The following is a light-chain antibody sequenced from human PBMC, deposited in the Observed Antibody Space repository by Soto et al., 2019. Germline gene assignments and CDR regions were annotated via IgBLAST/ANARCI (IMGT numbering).Light chain of an antibody. J-gene: IGKJ3*01. CDR1: QIIGTW. V-gene: IGKV1-12*02. Sequence: DIQMTQSPSSVSASIGDRVTITCRASQIIGTWLAWYQQKPGMAPTLLIYGASDLQSGVPSRFSGGGAGSDFTLTIASLQAYDSATYFRQQANSFPFTFGPATKVEIK. CDR2: GAS. CDR3: QQANSFPFT.